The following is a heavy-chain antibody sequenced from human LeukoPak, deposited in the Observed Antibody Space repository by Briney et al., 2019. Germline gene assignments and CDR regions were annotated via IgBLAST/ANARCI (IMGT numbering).Heavy chain of an antibody. CDR3: ARMGSVPAARTTLDY. Sequence: ASVKVSCKASGYTFTGYYMHWVRQAPGQGLEWMGWISAYNGNTNYAQKLQGRVTMTTDTSTSTAYMELRSLRSDDTAVYYCARMGSVPAARTTLDYWGQGTLVTVSS. J-gene: IGHJ4*02. CDR2: ISAYNGNT. CDR1: GYTFTGYY. D-gene: IGHD2-2*01. V-gene: IGHV1-18*04.